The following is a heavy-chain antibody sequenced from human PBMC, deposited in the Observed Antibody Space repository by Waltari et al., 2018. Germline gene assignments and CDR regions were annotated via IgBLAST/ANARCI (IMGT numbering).Heavy chain of an antibody. J-gene: IGHJ4*02. CDR2: INPSGGST. CDR1: GYTFTSYY. Sequence: QVQLVQSGAEVKKPGASVKVSCKASGYTFTSYYMHWVRQAPGQGLEWMGIINPSGGSTSYAQKFQGRVTMTRDTSTSTVYMELSSLRSEDTAVYYCARDAEGVVVITTSPLGYWGQGTLVTVSS. V-gene: IGHV1-46*01. CDR3: ARDAEGVVVITTSPLGY. D-gene: IGHD3-22*01.